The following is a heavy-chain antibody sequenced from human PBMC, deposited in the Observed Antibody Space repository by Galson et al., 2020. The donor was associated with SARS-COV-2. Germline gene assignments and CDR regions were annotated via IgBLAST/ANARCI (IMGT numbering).Heavy chain of an antibody. J-gene: IGHJ5*02. CDR3: ARAISGSYFGDFDP. D-gene: IGHD1-26*01. CDR1: GFTFSSYA. Sequence: TGGSLRLSCAASGFTFSSYAMHWVRQAPGKGLEWVAVISYDGSNKYYADSVKGRFTISRDNSKNTLYLQMNSLRAEDTAVYYCARAISGSYFGDFDPWGQGTLVTVSS. V-gene: IGHV3-30-3*01. CDR2: ISYDGSNK.